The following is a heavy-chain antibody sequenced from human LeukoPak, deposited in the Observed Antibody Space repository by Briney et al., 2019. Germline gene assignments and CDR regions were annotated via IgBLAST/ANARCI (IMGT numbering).Heavy chain of an antibody. CDR1: GFTFSSCA. Sequence: GGSLRLSCAASGFTFSSCAMSWVRQAPGKGLEWVSAISGSGGSTYYADSVKGRFTISRDNSKNTLYLQMNSLRAEDTAVYYCARAKKGIPIAAADYWGQGTLVTVSS. CDR2: ISGSGGST. J-gene: IGHJ4*02. CDR3: ARAKKGIPIAAADY. D-gene: IGHD6-13*01. V-gene: IGHV3-23*01.